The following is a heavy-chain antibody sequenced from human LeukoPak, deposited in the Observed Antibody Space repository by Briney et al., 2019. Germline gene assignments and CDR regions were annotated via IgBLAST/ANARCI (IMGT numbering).Heavy chain of an antibody. J-gene: IGHJ4*02. D-gene: IGHD6-19*01. Sequence: ASVKVSCKASGYTFTAYYIHWVRQAPGQGLEWMGRINPKNGDTNYAQKFQDRVTMTRDTSMSAAYMELRSLRSDDTAVYYCAMMTGIAVAGHDYWGQGTLVTVSS. CDR2: INPKNGDT. CDR3: AMMTGIAVAGHDY. CDR1: GYTFTAYY. V-gene: IGHV1-2*06.